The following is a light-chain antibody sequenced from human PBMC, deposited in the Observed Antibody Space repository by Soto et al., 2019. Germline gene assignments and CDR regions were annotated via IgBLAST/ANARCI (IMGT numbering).Light chain of an antibody. CDR1: QSVSVNS. J-gene: IGKJ3*01. CDR3: QQYGGSPFT. CDR2: AAS. V-gene: IGKV3-20*01. Sequence: EIVLTQSPGTLSLSPGERATLSCRASQSVSVNSLAWYQQKGGQAPRLLIYAASTRATGVPDRFSGSGSGTDFALTISSLETEDFAVYYWQQYGGSPFTFGPGTKVDIK.